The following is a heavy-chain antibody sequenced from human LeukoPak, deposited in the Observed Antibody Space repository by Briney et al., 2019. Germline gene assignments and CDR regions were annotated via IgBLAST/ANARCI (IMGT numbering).Heavy chain of an antibody. V-gene: IGHV1-2*02. J-gene: IGHJ4*02. CDR2: VNPNSGAT. CDR3: ARVHSSTLFDS. D-gene: IGHD2-2*01. Sequence: GAPVRVSCKASGYTFTGYYIHWVRQAPGDGLEWMGCVNPNSGATNYAQKFQDRVTVTSDTSISTAYMELSRLSSDDTAVYYCARVHSSTLFDSWGQGNLVTVSS. CDR1: GYTFTGYY.